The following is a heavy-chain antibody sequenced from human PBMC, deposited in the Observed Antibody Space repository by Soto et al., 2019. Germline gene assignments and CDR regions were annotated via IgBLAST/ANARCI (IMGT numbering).Heavy chain of an antibody. D-gene: IGHD3-10*01. Sequence: GESLKISCKGPGHLFNNHWIGWVRQTPGKGLEWMGLIFTRDSETKTSPSFQGHVSFSVDNSINTVYLQWTSLKTTDTGIYFCARGYFDSGHGYDLWGQGALVTVSS. J-gene: IGHJ5*02. CDR2: IFTRDSET. V-gene: IGHV5-51*01. CDR3: ARGYFDSGHGYDL. CDR1: GHLFNNHW.